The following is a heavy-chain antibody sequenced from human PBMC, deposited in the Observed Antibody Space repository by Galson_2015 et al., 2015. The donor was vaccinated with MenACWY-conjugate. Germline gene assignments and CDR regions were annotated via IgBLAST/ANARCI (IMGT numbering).Heavy chain of an antibody. CDR2: INPDGHTT. Sequence: SLRLSCAASEFTFSSLWIHWVRQVPGEGLVWVSRINPDGHTTDYADSVKGRFTVSRDNAKNTAYLQMNGLRAEDTAVYYRATAGNYRFDIWGQGTMVTVSS. V-gene: IGHV3-74*01. D-gene: IGHD5-24*01. J-gene: IGHJ3*02. CDR3: ATAGNYRFDI. CDR1: EFTFSSLW.